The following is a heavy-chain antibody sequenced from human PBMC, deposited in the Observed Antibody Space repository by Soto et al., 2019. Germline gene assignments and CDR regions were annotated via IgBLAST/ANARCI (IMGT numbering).Heavy chain of an antibody. CDR3: ARFQASHWFDP. V-gene: IGHV1-2*04. Sequence: ASVNVSCKSSGYTFTGYYIHWVRQAPGQGLEWMGWINPNSGGTDYVQKFQGWVTMTRDTSISTAYMELRRLRSDDTAVYYCARFQASHWFDPWGQGTLVTVSS. J-gene: IGHJ5*02. CDR2: INPNSGGT. CDR1: GYTFTGYY.